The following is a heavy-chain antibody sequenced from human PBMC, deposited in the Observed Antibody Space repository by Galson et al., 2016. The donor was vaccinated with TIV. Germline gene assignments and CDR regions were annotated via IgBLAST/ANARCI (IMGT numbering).Heavy chain of an antibody. D-gene: IGHD2-2*01. CDR1: GYMFTGYH. CDR2: INPNSGDT. V-gene: IGHV1-2*06. Sequence: SVKVSCKASGYMFTGYHLHWVRQAPGQGPEWMGRINPNSGDTDFAQQFQGRVTIIADDSTSTAYMELSSLKSEDTAVYYCAKDHCSGTSCPQPHYWGQGTLVTVSS. CDR3: AKDHCSGTSCPQPHY. J-gene: IGHJ4*02.